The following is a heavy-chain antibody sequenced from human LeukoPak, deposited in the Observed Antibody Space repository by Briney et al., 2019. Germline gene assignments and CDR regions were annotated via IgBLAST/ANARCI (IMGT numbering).Heavy chain of an antibody. V-gene: IGHV4-4*07. D-gene: IGHD4-17*01. CDR1: GVPVSSYY. J-gene: IGHJ4*02. CDR3: ADDYGD. Sequence: SETLSLTCSVSGVPVSSYYWSWTRQPAGKGLEWIGRIYPSGTTHYNPSLKSRVTMSVDTSKNQFSLKLISVTAADTAVYYCADDYGDWGQGTLVTVSS. CDR2: IYPSGTT.